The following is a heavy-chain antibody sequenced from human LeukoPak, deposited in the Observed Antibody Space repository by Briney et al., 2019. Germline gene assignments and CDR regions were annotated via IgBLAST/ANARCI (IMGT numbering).Heavy chain of an antibody. Sequence: GGSLRLSCSASGFTFSSYAMHWVRQAPGKGLEWVAVISYDGSNKYYADSVKGRFTISRDNSKNTLYLQMNSLRAEDTAVYYCAKPITTLGDFDYWGQGTLVTVSS. CDR3: AKPITTLGDFDY. V-gene: IGHV3-30-3*02. J-gene: IGHJ4*02. CDR2: ISYDGSNK. D-gene: IGHD3-3*01. CDR1: GFTFSSYA.